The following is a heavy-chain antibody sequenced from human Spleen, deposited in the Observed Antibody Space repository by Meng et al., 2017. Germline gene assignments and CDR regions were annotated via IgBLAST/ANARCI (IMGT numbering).Heavy chain of an antibody. D-gene: IGHD3-10*01. CDR1: GGSISSTSYY. V-gene: IGHV4-39*07. J-gene: IGHJ6*02. Sequence: SETLSLTCTVSGGSISSTSYYWGWIRQPPGKGLEWIGSMYYSGSTYYNPSLNIRVTISVDTSKNQFSLKLSSVTAADPAVYYCAGEIGYGSGSYGQYYYYYGMDVWGQGTTVTVSS. CDR2: MYYSGST. CDR3: AGEIGYGSGSYGQYYYYYGMDV.